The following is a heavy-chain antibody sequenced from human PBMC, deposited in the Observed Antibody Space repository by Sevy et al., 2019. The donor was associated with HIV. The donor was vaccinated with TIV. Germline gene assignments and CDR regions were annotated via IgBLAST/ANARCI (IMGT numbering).Heavy chain of an antibody. CDR1: GFTFRSKW. V-gene: IGHV3-15*01. CDR2: IKSKTDGGTI. Sequence: GGSLRLSCAASGFTFRSKWMSWVRQAPGKGLEWVGRIKSKTDGGTIDYAAPVKGRLTISRDDSRNTLYLQMNSLKTEDTAVYYRTAVAAGTALDFDYWGQGTLVTVSS. D-gene: IGHD6-19*01. J-gene: IGHJ4*02. CDR3: TAVAAGTALDFDY.